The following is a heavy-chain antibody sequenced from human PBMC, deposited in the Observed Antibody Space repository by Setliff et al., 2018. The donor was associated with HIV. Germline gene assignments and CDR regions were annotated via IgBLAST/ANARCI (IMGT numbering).Heavy chain of an antibody. J-gene: IGHJ4*02. Sequence: SETLSLTCTVSGGSISSSSYYWGWIRQPPGKGLEWVGSIYYSGSTYYNPSLKSRVTISVDTSKNQFSLKLSSVTAADTAVYYCARGGLTAAGTLLLVGYFDYWGQGTLVTVSS. CDR1: GGSISSSSYY. CDR2: IYYSGST. CDR3: ARGGLTAAGTLLLVGYFDY. V-gene: IGHV4-39*01. D-gene: IGHD6-13*01.